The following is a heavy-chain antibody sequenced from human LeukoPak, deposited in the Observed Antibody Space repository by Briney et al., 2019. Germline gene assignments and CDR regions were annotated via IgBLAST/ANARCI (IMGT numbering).Heavy chain of an antibody. CDR1: GFDFNNYA. CDR3: AKPDSSGL. Sequence: GGSLRLSCAASGFDFNNYAMSWVRQGPGKRLEWVSAMSGTGYHTYYADSDKTYYADSVKGRFTISRDNSKNTLYLQMNSLRAEDTAVYYCAKPDSSGLGGQGTLVTVSS. J-gene: IGHJ4*02. CDR2: MSGTGYHT. D-gene: IGHD3-22*01. V-gene: IGHV3-23*01.